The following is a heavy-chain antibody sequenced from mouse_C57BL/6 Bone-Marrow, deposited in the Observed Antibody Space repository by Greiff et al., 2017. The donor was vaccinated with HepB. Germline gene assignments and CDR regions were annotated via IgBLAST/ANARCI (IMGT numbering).Heavy chain of an antibody. Sequence: QVQLQQSGAELVRPGTSVKMSCKASGYTFTNYWIGWAKQRPGHGLEWIGDIYPGGGYTNYNEKFKGKATLTADKSSSTAYMQFSSLTSEDSAIYYCARGGYDYDWAMDYWGQRTPVTVSS. CDR3: ARGGYDYDWAMDY. CDR1: GYTFTNYW. J-gene: IGHJ4*01. D-gene: IGHD2-4*01. CDR2: IYPGGGYT. V-gene: IGHV1-63*01.